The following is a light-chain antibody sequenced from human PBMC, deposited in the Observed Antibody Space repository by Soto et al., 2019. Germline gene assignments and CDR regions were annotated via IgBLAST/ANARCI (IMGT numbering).Light chain of an antibody. CDR1: QDISNY. Sequence: DIQMTQSASSLSASVGDGVTITCQASQDISNYLNWYQQKPGKAPKLLIYAASSLQSGVPSRFSGSGSGTDFTLTTSSLQPEDSATYYCQQSYSTPLTFGGGTKVDI. CDR3: QQSYSTPLT. V-gene: IGKV1-39*01. J-gene: IGKJ4*01. CDR2: AAS.